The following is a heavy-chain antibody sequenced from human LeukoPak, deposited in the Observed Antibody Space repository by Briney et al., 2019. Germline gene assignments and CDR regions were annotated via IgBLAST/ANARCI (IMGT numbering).Heavy chain of an antibody. CDR2: IYYSGST. D-gene: IGHD1-1*01. CDR1: GGSISGYH. CDR3: ARDLVWNAFDI. V-gene: IGHV4-59*01. Sequence: SETLSLTCNVSGGSISGYHWSWIRQPPGKGLEWIGYIYYSGSTNYNPSLKSRVTISVDTSKNQFSLKLSSVTAADTAVYYCARDLVWNAFDIWGQGTMVTVSS. J-gene: IGHJ3*02.